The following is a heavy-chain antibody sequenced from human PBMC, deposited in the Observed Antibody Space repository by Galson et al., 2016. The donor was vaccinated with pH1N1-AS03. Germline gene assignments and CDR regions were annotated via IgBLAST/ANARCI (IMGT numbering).Heavy chain of an antibody. CDR3: ARATAVGPPYFDY. CDR1: SGSISSYS. V-gene: IGHV4-59*01. Sequence: SETLSLTCTVSSGSISSYSWNWIRQPPGKGLEWIGSIYSICGTNYNPSLESRITISVETSKNQFSLTLRSVTAADTAVYYCARATAVGPPYFDYWGQGTVATVSS. J-gene: IGHJ4*02. D-gene: IGHD6-13*01. CDR2: IYSICGT.